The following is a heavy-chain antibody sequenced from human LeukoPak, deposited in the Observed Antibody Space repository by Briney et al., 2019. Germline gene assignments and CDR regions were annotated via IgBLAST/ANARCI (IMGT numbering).Heavy chain of an antibody. Sequence: IPSETLSLTCAVSGGSISSGGYSWSWIRQSPVKGLEWIGEIDHSGRTNSNVSLKSRVTISVDKSKNQFSMKLTSVTAADTAVYYCARKSIETAGRKPYDYWDQGALVTVSP. CDR1: GGSISSGGYS. J-gene: IGHJ4*02. V-gene: IGHV4-30-2*06. CDR2: IDHSGRT. CDR3: ARKSIETAGRKPYDY. D-gene: IGHD6-13*01.